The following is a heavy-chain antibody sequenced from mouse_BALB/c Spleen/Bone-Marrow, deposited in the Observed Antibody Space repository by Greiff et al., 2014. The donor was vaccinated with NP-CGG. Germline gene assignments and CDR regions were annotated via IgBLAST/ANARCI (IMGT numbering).Heavy chain of an antibody. CDR3: AREANWNFDY. CDR1: GYTFTSYY. CDR2: IYPGNVNT. Sequence: VKLVESGPELVKPGASVRISCKASGYTFTSYYIHWVKQRPGQGLEWIGWIYPGNVNTKHNEKFKGKATLTADKSSSTAYMQLSSLTSEDSAVYFCAREANWNFDYWGQGTTLTVSS. D-gene: IGHD4-1*01. V-gene: IGHV1S56*01. J-gene: IGHJ2*01.